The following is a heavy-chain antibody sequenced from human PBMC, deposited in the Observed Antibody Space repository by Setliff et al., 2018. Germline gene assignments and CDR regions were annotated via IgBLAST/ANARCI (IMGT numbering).Heavy chain of an antibody. CDR2: IRDRGNT. V-gene: IGHV4-39*07. CDR3: VRDLSGGQAL. J-gene: IGHJ3*01. Sequence: PLETLSLTCSVAGGSVSRTVYYWGWVRQSPGKGPEWVASIRDRGNTAYNPSLRSRLTISIDTSENQFSMKLISVTAADTAVYYCVRDLSGGQALWGQGTMVTVSS. CDR1: GGSVSRTVYY. D-gene: IGHD1-26*01.